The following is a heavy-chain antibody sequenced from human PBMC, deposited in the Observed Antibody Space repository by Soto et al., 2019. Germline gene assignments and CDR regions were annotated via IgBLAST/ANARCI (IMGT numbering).Heavy chain of an antibody. J-gene: IGHJ6*02. CDR2: ISGSGGST. V-gene: IGHV3-23*01. CDR1: GFTFSSYA. CDR3: AKLPVRGVIIFRPANYYYGMDV. D-gene: IGHD3-10*01. Sequence: GGSLRLSCAASGFTFSSYAMSWVRQAPGKGLEWVSAISGSGGSTYYADSVKGRFTISRDNSKNTLYLQMNSLRAEDTAVYYCAKLPVRGVIIFRPANYYYGMDVWGQGTTVTVSS.